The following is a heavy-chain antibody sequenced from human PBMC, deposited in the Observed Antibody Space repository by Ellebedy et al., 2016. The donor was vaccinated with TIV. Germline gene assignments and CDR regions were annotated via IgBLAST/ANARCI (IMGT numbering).Heavy chain of an antibody. Sequence: GESLKISCQGSGYTFTTRWIGWARQMPGKGLEWVGIIHPADSHTKYSPFFQGQVTISDNKSISTSNLQLRNLKASDTAIYDCSIAVHGRTWFDPWGQGTLVTVSS. J-gene: IGHJ5*01. CDR2: IHPADSHT. CDR1: GYTFTTRW. V-gene: IGHV5-51*01. CDR3: SIAVHGRTWFDP. D-gene: IGHD1-1*01.